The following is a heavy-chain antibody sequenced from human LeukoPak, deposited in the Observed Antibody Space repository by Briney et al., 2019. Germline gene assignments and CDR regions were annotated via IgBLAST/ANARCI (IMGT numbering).Heavy chain of an antibody. J-gene: IGHJ3*02. Sequence: SETLSFTCAVFGGSFSGYYWSWIGKPPGKGLDWIGEFSLIGSTNYNPSLKSRVTISVDTSKNQFSLKLSSVTAADTAVYYCARVTRALRTVTKPPRSNAFDTWGQGTMVTVSS. V-gene: IGHV4-34*01. D-gene: IGHD4-17*01. CDR2: FSLIGST. CDR3: ARVTRALRTVTKPPRSNAFDT. CDR1: GGSFSGYY.